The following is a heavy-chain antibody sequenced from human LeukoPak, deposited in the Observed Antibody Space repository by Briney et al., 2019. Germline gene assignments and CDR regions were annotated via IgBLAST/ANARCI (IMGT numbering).Heavy chain of an antibody. CDR1: GFTFSSYW. D-gene: IGHD3-22*01. Sequence: GGSLRLSCAASGFTFSSYWMHWVRQAPGKGLVWVSRINTDGSNTGYADSVKGRFTISRDNAKNTVYSQINSLRAEDTALYYCARAMLDSSGRDYWGQGTLVTVSS. J-gene: IGHJ4*02. CDR3: ARAMLDSSGRDY. V-gene: IGHV3-74*01. CDR2: INTDGSNT.